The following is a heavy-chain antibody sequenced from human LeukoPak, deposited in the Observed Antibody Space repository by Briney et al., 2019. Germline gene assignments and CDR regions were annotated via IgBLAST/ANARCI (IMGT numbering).Heavy chain of an antibody. Sequence: GGSLRLSCAASGFTFSSYSMSWVRQAPGKGLEWVSAISGSGGSTYYADSVKGRFTISRDNSKNTLYLQMNSLRAEDTAVYYCAKDPVVVVVAALYYFDYWGQGTLVTVSS. CDR2: ISGSGGST. J-gene: IGHJ4*02. CDR3: AKDPVVVVVAALYYFDY. V-gene: IGHV3-23*01. CDR1: GFTFSSYS. D-gene: IGHD2-15*01.